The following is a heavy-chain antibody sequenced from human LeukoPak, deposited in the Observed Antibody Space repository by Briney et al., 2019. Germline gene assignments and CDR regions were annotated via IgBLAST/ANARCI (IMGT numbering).Heavy chain of an antibody. V-gene: IGHV4-34*01. Sequence: SETLSLTCAVYGGSFSGYYWSWIRQPPGKGLEWIGEINHSGSTNYNPSLKSRVTISVDTSKNQFSLRLNSVTAADTAVYYCARFSQYYDSPTHYLDYWGQGILVTVSS. CDR1: GGSFSGYY. CDR2: INHSGST. D-gene: IGHD3-16*01. J-gene: IGHJ4*02. CDR3: ARFSQYYDSPTHYLDY.